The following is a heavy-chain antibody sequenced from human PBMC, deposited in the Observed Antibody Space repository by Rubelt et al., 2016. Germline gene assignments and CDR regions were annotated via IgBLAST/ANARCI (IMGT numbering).Heavy chain of an antibody. CDR3: TRDVVCSGGSCYFWFDP. CDR2: IRSKAYGGTT. V-gene: IGHV3-49*04. CDR1: GFTFSSYS. J-gene: IGHJ5*02. Sequence: EVQLVESGGGLVQPGGSLRLSCAASGFTFSSYSMNWVRQAPGKGLEWVGFIRSKAYGGTTEYAASVKGRFTISRDDSKSIAYLQMNSLKTEDTAVYYCTRDVVCSGGSCYFWFDPWGQGTLVTVSS. D-gene: IGHD2-15*01.